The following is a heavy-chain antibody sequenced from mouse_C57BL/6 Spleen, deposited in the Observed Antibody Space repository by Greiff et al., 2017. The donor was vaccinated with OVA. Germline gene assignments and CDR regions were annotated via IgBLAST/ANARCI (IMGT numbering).Heavy chain of an antibody. CDR3: AGGYDYDRGFAY. V-gene: IGHV1-80*01. J-gene: IGHJ3*01. Sequence: QVTLKVSGAELVKPGASVKISCKASGYAFSSYWMNWVKQRPGKGLEWIGQIYPGDGDTNYNGKFKGKATLTADKSSSTAYMQLSSLTSEDSAVYFCAGGYDYDRGFAYWGQGTLVTVSA. CDR1: GYAFSSYW. CDR2: IYPGDGDT. D-gene: IGHD2-4*01.